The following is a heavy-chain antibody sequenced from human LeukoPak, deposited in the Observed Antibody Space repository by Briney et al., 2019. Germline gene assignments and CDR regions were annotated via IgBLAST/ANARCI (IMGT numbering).Heavy chain of an antibody. D-gene: IGHD6-19*01. CDR1: GFTFSSYA. V-gene: IGHV3-7*03. Sequence: GGSLRLSCAASGFTFSSYAMSWVRQAPGKGREWVANIKQDGSEKYYVDSVKGRFTISRDNAKNSLYLQMNSLRAEDTAVYYCARDCPSGCHHHWGQGTLVTVSS. J-gene: IGHJ4*02. CDR3: ARDCPSGCHHH. CDR2: IKQDGSEK.